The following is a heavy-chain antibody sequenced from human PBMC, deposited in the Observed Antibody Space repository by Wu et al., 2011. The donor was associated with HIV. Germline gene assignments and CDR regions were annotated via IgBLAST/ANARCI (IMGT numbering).Heavy chain of an antibody. CDR3: ATGGSDFGDSLDS. V-gene: IGHV1-2*02. Sequence: QVQLVQSGAEVKKPGASVKVSCKASGYPFTGYYMHWVRLAPGQGLEWMGWINPNSGDTHYAQNFQGRVTVTRDTSISTVYMELSGLRSEDTAVYYCATGGSDFGDSLDSWGLGTLVTVSS. D-gene: IGHD4-17*01. CDR1: GYPFTGYY. J-gene: IGHJ4*02. CDR2: INPNSGDT.